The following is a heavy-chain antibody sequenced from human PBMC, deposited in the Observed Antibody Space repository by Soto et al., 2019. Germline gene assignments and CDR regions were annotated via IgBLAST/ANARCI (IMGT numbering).Heavy chain of an antibody. J-gene: IGHJ5*02. CDR3: ARESGALTVTRYNWFDP. Sequence: QVQLVESGGGVVQPGRSLRLSCAASGFTFSSYGMHWVRQAPGKGLDWVAVIWYDGSNKYYEDSVKGRFTISRDNSKNTLYLQRNSLRAEDTAVYYCARESGALTVTRYNWFDPWGQGTLVTVSS. V-gene: IGHV3-33*01. D-gene: IGHD4-4*01. CDR1: GFTFSSYG. CDR2: IWYDGSNK.